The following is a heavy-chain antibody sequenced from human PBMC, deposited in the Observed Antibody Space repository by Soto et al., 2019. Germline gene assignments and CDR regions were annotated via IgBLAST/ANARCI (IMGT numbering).Heavy chain of an antibody. CDR1: GGTFSSYA. J-gene: IGHJ3*02. Sequence: QVQLVQSGAEVKKPGSSVKASCKASGGTFSSYAISWVRQAPGQGLEWMGGIIPIFGTANYAQKFQGRVTITADKSTSTAYMELSSLRSEDTAVYYCARFRWELRDHAFDIWGQGTMVTVSS. D-gene: IGHD2-15*01. CDR2: IIPIFGTA. CDR3: ARFRWELRDHAFDI. V-gene: IGHV1-69*06.